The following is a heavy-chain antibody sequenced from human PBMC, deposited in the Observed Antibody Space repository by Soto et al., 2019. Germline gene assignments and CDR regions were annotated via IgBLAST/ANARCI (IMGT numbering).Heavy chain of an antibody. CDR1: GGSISSGGYY. CDR2: IYYSGST. Sequence: PSETLSLTCTVSGGSISSGGYYWSWIRQHPGKGLEWIGYIYYSGSTYYNPSLKSRVTISVDTSKNQISLKVSSVTAADTAVYYCARRLLYQNRVKVNFYYGMDVWGQGTTVTVSS. J-gene: IGHJ6*02. V-gene: IGHV4-31*03. D-gene: IGHD2-15*01. CDR3: ARRLLYQNRVKVNFYYGMDV.